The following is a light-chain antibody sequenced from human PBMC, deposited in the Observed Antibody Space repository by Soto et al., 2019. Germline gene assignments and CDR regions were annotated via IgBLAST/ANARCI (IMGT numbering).Light chain of an antibody. CDR2: GAS. CDR1: QSVNNNY. V-gene: IGKV3-20*01. CDR3: QQYGSSPLT. Sequence: EIVLTQSPGTLSLSPGERATLSCRASQSVNNNYLAWYQQKPGQAPRLLIYGASRRATGIPDRFSGSGSGTDFTLTISRLEPEDFAVYSCQQYGSSPLTFGGGIKVEMK. J-gene: IGKJ4*01.